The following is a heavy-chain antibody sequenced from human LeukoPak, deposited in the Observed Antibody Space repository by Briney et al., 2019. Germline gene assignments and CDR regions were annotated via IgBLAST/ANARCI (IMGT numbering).Heavy chain of an antibody. CDR2: TYYRSKWYN. J-gene: IGHJ5*02. Sequence: SQTLSLTCAISGDRVSSKSAAWNWMGQSPSRGLEWLGRTYYRSKWYNDYAVSVKSRITINPDTSKNQFSLQLNSVTPEDTAVYYCAREVIRGSSWYNWFDPWGQGTLVTVSS. V-gene: IGHV6-1*01. D-gene: IGHD6-13*01. CDR3: AREVIRGSSWYNWFDP. CDR1: GDRVSSKSAA.